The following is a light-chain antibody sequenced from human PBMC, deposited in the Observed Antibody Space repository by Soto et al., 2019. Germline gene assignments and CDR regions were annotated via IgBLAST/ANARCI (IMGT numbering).Light chain of an antibody. CDR2: KAR. Sequence: DIQMTQSPPTLSASVGARVTITCRASQSLNDWLAWYQQKPGKAPKLLIYKARSLESGVPSRFSGSGSGAVITITNSSLQTDNFTSYYSHQYIDYYSWSCSQGTKVEI. CDR1: QSLNDW. CDR3: HQYIDYYSWS. V-gene: IGKV1-5*03. J-gene: IGKJ1*01.